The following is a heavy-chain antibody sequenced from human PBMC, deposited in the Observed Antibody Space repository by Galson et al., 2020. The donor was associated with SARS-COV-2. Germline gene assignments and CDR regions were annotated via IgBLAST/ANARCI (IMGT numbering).Heavy chain of an antibody. D-gene: IGHD3-10*01. CDR3: ARAQGVTMVTYYYYGMDV. V-gene: IGHV7-4-1*02. Sequence: ASVPVSCKASGYTFTSYAMNWVRQAPGQGLAWMGWINTNTGNPTYAQGFTGRFVFSLDTPVSTAYLQISSLKAEDTAVYYCARAQGVTMVTYYYYGMDVWGQGTTVTVSS. CDR2: INTNTGNP. CDR1: GYTFTSYA. J-gene: IGHJ6*02.